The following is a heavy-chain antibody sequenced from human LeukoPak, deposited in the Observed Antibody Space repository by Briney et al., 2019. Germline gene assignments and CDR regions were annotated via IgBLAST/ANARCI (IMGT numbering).Heavy chain of an antibody. Sequence: GGSLSLSCVASGFIFSDYSMNWVRQAPGKGLEWVSSINSRSNDIYYADSVKGRFTISRDNAKNSLYLQMNSLRAEDTAVYYCAREGRAYRYSSSWYPTPSWFDPWGQGTLVTVSS. D-gene: IGHD6-13*01. J-gene: IGHJ5*02. CDR1: GFIFSDYS. CDR3: AREGRAYRYSSSWYPTPSWFDP. V-gene: IGHV3-21*06. CDR2: INSRSNDI.